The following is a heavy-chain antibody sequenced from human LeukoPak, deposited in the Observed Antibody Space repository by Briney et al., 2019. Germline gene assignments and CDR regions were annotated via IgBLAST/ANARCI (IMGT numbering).Heavy chain of an antibody. D-gene: IGHD4-23*01. J-gene: IGHJ4*02. Sequence: ASVKVSCKASGYTFTSYYMHWVRQAPGQGLEWMGIINPSGGSTSYAQKFQGRVTMTRDTSTSTVYMELSSLRSEDTAVYYCARARYLYGGNRAAFDYWGQGTLVTVSS. V-gene: IGHV1-46*01. CDR3: ARARYLYGGNRAAFDY. CDR2: INPSGGST. CDR1: GYTFTSYY.